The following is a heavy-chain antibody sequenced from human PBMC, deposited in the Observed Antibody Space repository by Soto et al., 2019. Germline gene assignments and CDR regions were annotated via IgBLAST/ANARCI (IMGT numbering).Heavy chain of an antibody. J-gene: IGHJ6*02. V-gene: IGHV1-18*01. CDR1: GYTFTRYG. Sequence: ASVKVSCKASGYTFTRYGISWVRQAPGQGLEWMGWISGYNGDTNYAQKFQGRVRMTINTSTTTAYMELRNLTSDDKAVYYYAKNGRATYYYYGVDVWGQGTTVTVSS. CDR2: ISGYNGDT. CDR3: AKNGRATYYYYGVDV. D-gene: IGHD1-1*01.